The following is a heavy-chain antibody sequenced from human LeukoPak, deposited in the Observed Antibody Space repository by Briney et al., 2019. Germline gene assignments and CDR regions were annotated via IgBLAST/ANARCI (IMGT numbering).Heavy chain of an antibody. V-gene: IGHV1-46*01. CDR3: ARDNSVGDNAWWFDP. D-gene: IGHD1-26*01. CDR1: GYTFTSYY. CDR2: INPTGGST. J-gene: IGHJ5*02. Sequence: ASVKVSCKASGYTFTSYYMHWVRQAPGQGLEWMGLINPTGGSTGYAQKFQGRVTMTRGMSTSTDYMELSSLRSEDTAIYYCARDNSVGDNAWWFDPWGQGTLVTVSS.